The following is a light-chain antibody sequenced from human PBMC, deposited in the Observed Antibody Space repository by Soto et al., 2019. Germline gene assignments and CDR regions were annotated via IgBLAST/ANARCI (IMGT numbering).Light chain of an antibody. CDR3: GSYASATLI. J-gene: IGLJ2*01. CDR2: EVR. CDR1: SSDIGAYDY. Sequence: QSALTQPASVSGSPGQSITISCTGTSSDIGAYDYVSWFQQYSGKAPTLIIYEVRFRPSGVSSRFSGSKSGNTASLTISGPQTEDEADYYCGSYASATLIFGGGTKLTVL. V-gene: IGLV2-14*03.